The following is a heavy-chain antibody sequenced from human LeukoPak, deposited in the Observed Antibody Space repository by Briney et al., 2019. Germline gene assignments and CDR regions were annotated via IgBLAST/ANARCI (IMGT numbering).Heavy chain of an antibody. D-gene: IGHD5-24*01. CDR3: ARDRRWLQLVDY. J-gene: IGHJ4*02. CDR1: GFTFSSYS. Sequence: GGSLRLSCAASGFTFSSYSMNWVRQAPGKGLEWVSSISSSSSYIYYADSVKGRFTISRDNAKNSLYLQMNSLRAEDTAVYYCARDRRWLQLVDYWGQGTLVTVSS. V-gene: IGHV3-21*01. CDR2: ISSSSSYI.